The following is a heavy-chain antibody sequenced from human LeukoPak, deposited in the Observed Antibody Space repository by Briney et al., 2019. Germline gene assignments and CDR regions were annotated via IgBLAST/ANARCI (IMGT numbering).Heavy chain of an antibody. V-gene: IGHV3-48*01. Sequence: GGSLRLSCAASGFTFSSYSMNWVRQAPGKGLEWVSYISSSSSTIYYADSVKGRFTISRDNAKNSLYLQMNSLRAEDTAVYYCASPAPPHYYDSSGCERKDAFDIWGQGTMVTVSS. CDR2: ISSSSSTI. D-gene: IGHD3-22*01. CDR1: GFTFSSYS. J-gene: IGHJ3*02. CDR3: ASPAPPHYYDSSGCERKDAFDI.